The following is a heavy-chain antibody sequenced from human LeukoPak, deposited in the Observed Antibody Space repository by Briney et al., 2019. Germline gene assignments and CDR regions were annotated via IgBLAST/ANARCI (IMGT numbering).Heavy chain of an antibody. V-gene: IGHV1-18*04. D-gene: IGHD3-10*01. CDR2: ISAYNGNT. Sequence: ASVKVSCKASGYTFTGYYMHWVRQAPGQGLEWMGWISAYNGNTNYAQKLQGRVTMTTDTSTSTAYMELRSLRSDDTAMYYCARGSRSYSLKGPFDYWGQGTLVTVSS. CDR1: GYTFTGYY. CDR3: ARGSRSYSLKGPFDY. J-gene: IGHJ4*02.